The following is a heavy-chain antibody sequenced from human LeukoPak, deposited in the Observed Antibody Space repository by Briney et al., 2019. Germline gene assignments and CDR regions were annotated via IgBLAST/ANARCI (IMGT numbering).Heavy chain of an antibody. V-gene: IGHV1-18*01. CDR2: ISAYNGNT. J-gene: IGHJ6*02. D-gene: IGHD3-22*01. CDR3: AREPGRHYYDSSGKSMDV. CDR1: GYTFTSYG. Sequence: WASVKVSCKASGYTFTSYGTSWVRQAPGKGLEWMGWISAYNGNTNYAQKLQGRVTMTTDTSTSTAYMELRSLTSDDTAVYYCAREPGRHYYDSSGKSMDVWGQGTTVTVSS.